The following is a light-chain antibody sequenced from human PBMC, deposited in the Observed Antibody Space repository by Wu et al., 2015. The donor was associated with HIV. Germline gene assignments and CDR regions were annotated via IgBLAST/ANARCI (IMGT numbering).Light chain of an antibody. V-gene: IGKV1-6*01. CDR1: QGIRND. CDR3: LQEHNYPRT. J-gene: IGKJ1*01. Sequence: AIQLTQSPSSLSASVGDRVTITCRASQGIRNDLAWFQQKPGKAPRLLIYGSSNLQSGVPSRFSGSGSGTDYTLTISSLQPEDFATYYCLQEHNYPRTFGQGTTVEI. CDR2: GSS.